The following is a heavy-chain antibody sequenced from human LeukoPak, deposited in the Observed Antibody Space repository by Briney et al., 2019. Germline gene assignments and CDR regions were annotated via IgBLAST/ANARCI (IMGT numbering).Heavy chain of an antibody. Sequence: PGGSLRLSCTVSGFTVSSNSMSWVRQAPGKGLEWVSGISGSGGSTNYADSVKGRFTISRDNSKNTLYLQMNSLRAEDTAVYYCAKETSRIGGSMASFDYWGQGTLVTVSS. J-gene: IGHJ4*02. V-gene: IGHV3-23*01. D-gene: IGHD1-26*01. CDR3: AKETSRIGGSMASFDY. CDR2: ISGSGGST. CDR1: GFTVSSNS.